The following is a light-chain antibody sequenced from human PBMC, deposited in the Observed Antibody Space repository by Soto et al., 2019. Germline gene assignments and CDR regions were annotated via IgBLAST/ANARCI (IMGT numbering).Light chain of an antibody. Sequence: QSALTQPASVSGSPGQSITISCTGTSSDVGSYNLVSWYQQHPGKAPKLMIYEVSKRPSGVSNRFSRSKSGNTASLTISGLQAEDEADYYCCSYAGSSTSVVFGGGTQLTVL. CDR2: EVS. CDR3: CSYAGSSTSVV. CDR1: SSDVGSYNL. V-gene: IGLV2-23*02. J-gene: IGLJ2*01.